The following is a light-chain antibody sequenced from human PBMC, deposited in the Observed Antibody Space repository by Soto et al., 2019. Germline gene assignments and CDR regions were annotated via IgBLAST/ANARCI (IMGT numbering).Light chain of an antibody. Sequence: EFLFTQSPGTLSLSPGERATLSCRASQTVRNNYLAWYQQKPGQAPRLLIYDASSRATGIPDRFSGGGSGTDFTLTISSLQSEDFAVYYCQQYNNWPPLTFGGGTKVDIK. V-gene: IGKV3-20*01. CDR3: QQYNNWPPLT. J-gene: IGKJ4*01. CDR1: QTVRNNY. CDR2: DAS.